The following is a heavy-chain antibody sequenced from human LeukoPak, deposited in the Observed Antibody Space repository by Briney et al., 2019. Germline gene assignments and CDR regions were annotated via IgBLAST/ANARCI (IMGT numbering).Heavy chain of an antibody. D-gene: IGHD2-8*01. V-gene: IGHV3-23*01. Sequence: PGGSLRLSCAASGFTFSNYAMSWVRQAPGKGLEWVSSIRGSGDITYYADSVKGRFTISRDNAKNSLYLQMNSLRAEDTAVYYCAREFDCTNGVCYYDPWGQGTLVTVSS. J-gene: IGHJ5*02. CDR3: AREFDCTNGVCYYDP. CDR2: IRGSGDIT. CDR1: GFTFSNYA.